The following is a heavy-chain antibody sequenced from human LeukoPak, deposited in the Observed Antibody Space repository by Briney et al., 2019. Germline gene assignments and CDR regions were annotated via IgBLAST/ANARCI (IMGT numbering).Heavy chain of an antibody. CDR3: AKEGQGYYMDV. CDR2: VSWDGGST. CDR1: GFTFDDYA. V-gene: IGHV3-43D*03. J-gene: IGHJ6*03. Sequence: GGSLRLSCAASGFTFDDYAMHWVRQAPGKGLEWVSLVSWDGGSTYYADSVKGRFTISRDNSKNSLYLQMNSLRAEDTALYYCAKEGQGYYMDVWGKGTTVTVSS.